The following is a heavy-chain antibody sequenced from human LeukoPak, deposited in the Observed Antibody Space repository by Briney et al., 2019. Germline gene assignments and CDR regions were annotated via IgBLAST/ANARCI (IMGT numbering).Heavy chain of an antibody. J-gene: IGHJ4*02. D-gene: IGHD3-9*01. V-gene: IGHV3-30*18. CDR2: ISYDGSNK. Sequence: PGGSLRLSCAASGFTFSSYGMHWVRQAPGKGLEWVAVISYDGSNKYYADSVKGRFTISRDNSKNTLYLQMNSLRAEDTAVYYCANNRGLSGYFVYWGQGTLVTVSS. CDR3: ANNRGLSGYFVY. CDR1: GFTFSSYG.